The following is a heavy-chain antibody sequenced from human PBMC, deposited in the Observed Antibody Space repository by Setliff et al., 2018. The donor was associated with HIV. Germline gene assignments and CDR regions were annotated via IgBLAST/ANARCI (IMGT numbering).Heavy chain of an antibody. D-gene: IGHD5-18*01. J-gene: IGHJ4*02. CDR3: ASSGNYGYTRLDY. Sequence: GASVKVSCKASGGTSSSYAINWVRQAPGQGLEWMGGIIPTFVAANYAQTFQGRVTITADESTNTAYMELSSLRSEDTAVYYCASSGNYGYTRLDYWGQGTLVTVSS. CDR2: IIPTFVAA. CDR1: GGTSSSYA. V-gene: IGHV1-69*13.